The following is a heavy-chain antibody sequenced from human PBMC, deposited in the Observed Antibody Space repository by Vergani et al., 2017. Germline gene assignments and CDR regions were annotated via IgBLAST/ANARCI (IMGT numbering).Heavy chain of an antibody. J-gene: IGHJ4*02. CDR1: GGSISSGSYY. CDR2: IYTSGST. V-gene: IGHV4-61*02. CDR3: ASSKKRPSLQY. Sequence: QVQLQESGPGLVKPSETLSLTCTVSGGSISSGSYYWSWIRQPAGKGLEWIGRIYTSGSTNYNPSLKSRVTISVDTSKNQFSLKLSSVTAADTAVYYCASSKKRPSLQYWGQGTLVTVSS. D-gene: IGHD2/OR15-2a*01.